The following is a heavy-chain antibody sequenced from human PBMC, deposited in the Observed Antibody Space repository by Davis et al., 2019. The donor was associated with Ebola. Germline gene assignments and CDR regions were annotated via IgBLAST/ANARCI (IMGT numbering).Heavy chain of an antibody. J-gene: IGHJ4*02. V-gene: IGHV3-7*03. CDR1: GFTVSNYW. CDR2: IKPDGGET. D-gene: IGHD1-7*01. CDR3: ASDLNWNSY. Sequence: GESLKISCAASGFTVSNYWMTWVRQAPGKGLEWVASIKPDGGETFYVDSVKGRFTISRDNAKNSLYLQMNSLRAGDTAVYYCASDLNWNSYWGQGTLVTVS.